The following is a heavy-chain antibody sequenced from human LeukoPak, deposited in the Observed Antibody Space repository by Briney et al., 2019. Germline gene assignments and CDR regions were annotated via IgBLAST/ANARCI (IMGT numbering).Heavy chain of an antibody. D-gene: IGHD5-24*01. CDR1: GYTFTGYY. J-gene: IGHJ4*02. CDR3: ATRDGYNPEYFDY. CDR2: INPNSGGT. Sequence: GASVKVSCKASGYTFTGYYMHWVRQAPGQGLEWMGRINPNSGGTNYAQKFQGRVTMTRDTSISTAYMELSRLRSGDTAVYYCATRDGYNPEYFDYWSQGTLVTVSS. V-gene: IGHV1-2*06.